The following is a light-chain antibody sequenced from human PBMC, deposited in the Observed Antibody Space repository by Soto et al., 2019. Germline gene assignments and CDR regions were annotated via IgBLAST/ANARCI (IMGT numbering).Light chain of an antibody. CDR1: SSDVGGYNY. CDR3: SSYSSINTLV. V-gene: IGLV2-14*01. Sequence: QSALTQPASMSGSPGQPITISCTGTSSDVGGYNYVSWYQQHPGKAPKLMIYEVTNRPSGVSNRFSGSKSGNTASLTISGLQSEDEADYYCSSYSSINTLVFGGGTKLTVL. CDR2: EVT. J-gene: IGLJ2*01.